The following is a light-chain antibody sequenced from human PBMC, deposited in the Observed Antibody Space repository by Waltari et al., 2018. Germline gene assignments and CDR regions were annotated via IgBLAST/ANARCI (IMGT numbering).Light chain of an antibody. CDR2: DVN. Sequence: QSALTQPASMSGSPGQSITLSCNAPNSDVGNSILFSWYQQHPGKAPKLIMYDVNRRPSGVSGRFSGSKSGNTASLTISGLQAEDEADYYCSSYATSTTFFGGGTKLSVL. J-gene: IGLJ2*01. CDR3: SSYATSTTF. V-gene: IGLV2-23*02. CDR1: NSDVGNSIL.